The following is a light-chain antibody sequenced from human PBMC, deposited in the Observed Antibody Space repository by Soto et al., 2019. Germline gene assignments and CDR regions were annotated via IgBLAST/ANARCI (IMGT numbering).Light chain of an antibody. Sequence: DIQLSQSPSFLSASVGDGVTITCRASRGINSHLAWYQQGPGKAPKLLIYAASTLQSGVPSRFSGSASGTEFTLTISSLQPEDFATYYCQQVSGYPLNFGGGTKVDI. V-gene: IGKV1-9*01. J-gene: IGKJ4*01. CDR1: RGINSH. CDR3: QQVSGYPLN. CDR2: AAS.